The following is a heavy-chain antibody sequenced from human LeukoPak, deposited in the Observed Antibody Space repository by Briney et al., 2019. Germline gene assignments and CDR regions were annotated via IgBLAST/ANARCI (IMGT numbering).Heavy chain of an antibody. CDR3: GRDTVGYGGAFDI. CDR2: ISYDGSNK. CDR1: GFTFSSYN. Sequence: GGSLRLSCVASGFTFSSYNMHWVRQAPGKGLEWVAVISYDGSNKYYADSVKGRSTISRDNSKNTLYLQVNSLRPEDTAVYYCGRDTVGYGGAFDIWGQRTMVTVSS. V-gene: IGHV3-30-3*01. D-gene: IGHD5-18*01. J-gene: IGHJ3*02.